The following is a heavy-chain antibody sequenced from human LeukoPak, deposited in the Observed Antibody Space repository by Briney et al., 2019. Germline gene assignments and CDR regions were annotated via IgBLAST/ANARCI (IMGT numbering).Heavy chain of an antibody. Sequence: AGGSLRLSCAASGFTFSSYSMNWVRQAPGKGLEWVSAISGSGGSTYYADSVKGRFTISRDNSKNTLYLQMNSLRAEDTAVYYCAKGAGIAAAGTSVYFDYWGQGTLVTVSS. CDR3: AKGAGIAAAGTSVYFDY. CDR1: GFTFSSYS. V-gene: IGHV3-23*01. J-gene: IGHJ4*02. D-gene: IGHD6-13*01. CDR2: ISGSGGST.